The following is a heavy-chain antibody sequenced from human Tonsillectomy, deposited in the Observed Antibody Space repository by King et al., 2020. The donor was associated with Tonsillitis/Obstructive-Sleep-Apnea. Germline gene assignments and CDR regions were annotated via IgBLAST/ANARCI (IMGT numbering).Heavy chain of an antibody. J-gene: IGHJ6*03. V-gene: IGHV3-21*01. CDR2: ISSSSSYI. CDR3: ARGHYYDSSGYYMDV. D-gene: IGHD3-22*01. CDR1: GFTFSSYS. Sequence: VQLVESGGGLVKPGGSLRLSCAASGFTFSSYSMNWVRQAPGKGLEWVSSISSSSSYIYYADSVKGRFTISRDNPNNSLYLQMNGQRAEYTAVYYCARGHYYDSSGYYMDVWGKGTTVTVSS.